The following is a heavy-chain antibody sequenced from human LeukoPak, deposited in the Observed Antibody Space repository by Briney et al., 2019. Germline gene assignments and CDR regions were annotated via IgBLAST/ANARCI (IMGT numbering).Heavy chain of an antibody. CDR1: GFTFSSYG. Sequence: GGSLRLSCAASGFTFSSYGVHWVRQTPGKGLEWVAFISYDVRNKYYADSVKGRFTISRDNSKNTLYLQMNSLRAEDTAVYYCARGGFWSGYPHNAFDIWGQGTMVTVSS. J-gene: IGHJ3*02. CDR2: ISYDVRNK. CDR3: ARGGFWSGYPHNAFDI. D-gene: IGHD3-3*01. V-gene: IGHV3-30*03.